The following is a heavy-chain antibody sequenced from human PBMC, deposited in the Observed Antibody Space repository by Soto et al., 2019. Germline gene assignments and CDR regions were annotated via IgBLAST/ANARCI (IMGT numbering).Heavy chain of an antibody. Sequence: PSETLSLTCAVYGGSFSGYYWSWIRQPPGKGLEWIGEINHSGSTNYNPSLKSRVTISVDTSKNQFSLKLSSVTAAGTAVYYCASPRSGGSWNPFQHRGQGTLVTVSS. V-gene: IGHV4-34*01. CDR3: ASPRSGGSWNPFQH. J-gene: IGHJ1*01. CDR2: INHSGST. D-gene: IGHD2-15*01. CDR1: GGSFSGYY.